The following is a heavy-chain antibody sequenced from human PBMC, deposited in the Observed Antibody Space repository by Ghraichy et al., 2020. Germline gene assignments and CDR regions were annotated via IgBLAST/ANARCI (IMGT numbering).Heavy chain of an antibody. CDR3: ARESRYCSSTSCSDGFDY. CDR2: ISSSSSYM. Sequence: GESLNISCAASGFTFSSYSMNWVRQAPGKGLEWVSSISSSSSYMYYADSVKGRFTISRDNAKNSLYLQMNSLRAEDTAVYYCARESRYCSSTSCSDGFDYWGQGTLVTVSS. J-gene: IGHJ4*02. V-gene: IGHV3-21*01. CDR1: GFTFSSYS. D-gene: IGHD2-2*01.